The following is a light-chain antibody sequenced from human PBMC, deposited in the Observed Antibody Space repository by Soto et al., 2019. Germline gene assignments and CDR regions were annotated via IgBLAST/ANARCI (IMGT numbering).Light chain of an antibody. CDR2: GAS. CDR1: QSVSSN. CDR3: QQYNDWPPMYT. Sequence: EIVMTQSPATLSVSPGERATLSCRASQSVSSNLAWYQQKPGQAPSLLIYGASTRATGTPARFSGSGSGTEFTLTISSLQSEDFAVYYCQQYNDWPPMYTFGQGTKLEIK. V-gene: IGKV3-15*01. J-gene: IGKJ2*01.